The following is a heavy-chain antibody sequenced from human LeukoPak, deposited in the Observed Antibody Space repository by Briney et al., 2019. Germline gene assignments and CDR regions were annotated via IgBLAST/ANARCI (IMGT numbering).Heavy chain of an antibody. CDR1: GYTFTSYD. D-gene: IGHD3-22*01. CDR3: ARGGSSYYYDNDAFDI. Sequence: ASVKVSCKASGYTFTSYDINWVRQATGQGLEWMGWMNPNSGNTGYAQKFQGRVTMTRDTSISTAYMELSRLRSDDTAVYYCARGGSSYYYDNDAFDIWGQGTMVTVSS. J-gene: IGHJ3*02. CDR2: MNPNSGNT. V-gene: IGHV1-8*01.